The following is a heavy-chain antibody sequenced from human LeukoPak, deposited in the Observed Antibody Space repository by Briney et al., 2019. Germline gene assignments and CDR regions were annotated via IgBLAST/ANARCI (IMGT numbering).Heavy chain of an antibody. CDR2: INHSGST. D-gene: IGHD3-10*01. V-gene: IGHV4-34*01. J-gene: IGHJ4*02. Sequence: PSETLSLTCAVYGGSFSGYYWSWIRQPPGKGLEWIGEINHSGSTNYNPSLKSRVTISVDTSKNQFSLKLSSVTAADTAVYYCARYRLSDGSGSNFDYWGQGTLVTVSS. CDR1: GGSFSGYY. CDR3: ARYRLSDGSGSNFDY.